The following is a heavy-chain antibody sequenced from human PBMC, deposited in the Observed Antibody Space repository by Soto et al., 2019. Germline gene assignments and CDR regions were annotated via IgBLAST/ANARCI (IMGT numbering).Heavy chain of an antibody. J-gene: IGHJ4*02. V-gene: IGHV4-34*01. CDR2: INHRGST. CDR1: GGSFSTYY. Sequence: SETLSLPCAVYGGSFSTYYWSCIRHPPGKGLEWLGEINHRGSTNYYPSLKSRLTISVDTSKNQFSLNLISVTAADRAVYYCARGLNWNYGAFDYWGQGTLVTVSS. CDR3: ARGLNWNYGAFDY. D-gene: IGHD1-7*01.